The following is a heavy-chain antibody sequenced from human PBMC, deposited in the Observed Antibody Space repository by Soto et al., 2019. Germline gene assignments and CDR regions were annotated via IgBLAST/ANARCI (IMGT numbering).Heavy chain of an antibody. CDR2: ISNDGSEN. CDR1: GFTFSSFG. V-gene: IGHV3-30*18. J-gene: IGHJ6*02. CDR3: AKNRAPRPIYYHVLDL. D-gene: IGHD3-16*02. Sequence: GGSLRLSCAASGFTFSSFGMNWVRQAPGKGLEWVAVISNDGSENNYADSVKGRFTISRDNSRNTLHLQMNSLRADDTAVYYCAKNRAPRPIYYHVLDLWGQGTTVTVSS.